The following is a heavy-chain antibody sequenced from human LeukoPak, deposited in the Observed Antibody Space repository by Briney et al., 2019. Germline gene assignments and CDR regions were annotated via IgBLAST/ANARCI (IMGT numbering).Heavy chain of an antibody. J-gene: IGHJ4*02. CDR1: GFTFSSYG. CDR2: ISYAGSNK. V-gene: IGHV3-30*18. D-gene: IGHD3-16*01. CDR3: AKVRWGSDNALDS. Sequence: PGGSLRLSCAASGFTFSSYGMHWVRQAPGKGLEWVAVISYAGSNKYYADSVKGRFTISRDNSKNTLYLQMSSLRAEDTAIYYCAKVRWGSDNALDSWGQGTLVTGSS.